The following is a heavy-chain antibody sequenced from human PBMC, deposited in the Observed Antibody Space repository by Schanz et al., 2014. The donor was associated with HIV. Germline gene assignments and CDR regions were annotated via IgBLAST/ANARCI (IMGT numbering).Heavy chain of an antibody. V-gene: IGHV3-33*08. D-gene: IGHD6-6*01. CDR2: IWYDGSKK. Sequence: VQVLESGGGVVQPGRSLRLSCAASGITFSTSGMHWVRQAPGKGLEWVAVIWYDGSKKYYADSVKGRFTISRDNSKNTLYLQMNSLRAEDTAVYFCANTEFPYSSSSDYYYGMDVWGQGTTVTVSS. J-gene: IGHJ6*02. CDR1: GITFSTSG. CDR3: ANTEFPYSSSSDYYYGMDV.